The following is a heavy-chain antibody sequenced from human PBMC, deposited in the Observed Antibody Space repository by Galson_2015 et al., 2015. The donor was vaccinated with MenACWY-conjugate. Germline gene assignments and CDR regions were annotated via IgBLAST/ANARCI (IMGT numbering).Heavy chain of an antibody. CDR2: IYYSGST. V-gene: IGHV4-39*07. J-gene: IGHJ4*02. Sequence: EWIGRIYYSGSTYYNPSLKSRVTISVDTSKNQFSLKLSSVTAADTAVYYCARAFTFGGVTPGHYWGQGTLVTVSS. D-gene: IGHD3-16*01. CDR3: ARAFTFGGVTPGHY.